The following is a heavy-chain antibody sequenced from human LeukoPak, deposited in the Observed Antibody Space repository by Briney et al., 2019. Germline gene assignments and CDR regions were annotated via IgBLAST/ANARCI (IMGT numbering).Heavy chain of an antibody. CDR3: AREEFLRGYSGYDPRYYYYYYMDV. CDR2: INPNSGGT. V-gene: IGHV1-2*02. J-gene: IGHJ6*03. CDR1: GYTFTGYY. Sequence: ASVKVSCKASGYTFTGYYMHWVRQAPGQGLEWMGWINPNSGGTNYAQKFQGRVTMTRDTSISTAYMELSRLRSDDTAVYYCAREEFLRGYSGYDPRYYYYYYMDVWGKGTTVTISS. D-gene: IGHD5-12*01.